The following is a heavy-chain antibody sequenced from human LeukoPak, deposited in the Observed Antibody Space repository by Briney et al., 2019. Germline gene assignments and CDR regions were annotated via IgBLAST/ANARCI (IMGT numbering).Heavy chain of an antibody. Sequence: SQTLSLTCTVSGGSISSGSYYWSWLRQPAGKGLEWIGRIYTSGSTNYNASLKSRVTISVDTSKNQFSLKLSSVTAADTAVYYCARAPTTPYYYYMDVWGKGTTVTVSS. D-gene: IGHD4-11*01. V-gene: IGHV4-61*02. CDR3: ARAPTTPYYYYMDV. J-gene: IGHJ6*03. CDR2: IYTSGST. CDR1: GGSISSGSYY.